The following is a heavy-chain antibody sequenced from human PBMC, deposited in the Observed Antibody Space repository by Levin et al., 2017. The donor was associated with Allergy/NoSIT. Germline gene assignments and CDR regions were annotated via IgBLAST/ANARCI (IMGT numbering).Heavy chain of an antibody. V-gene: IGHV4-4*07. D-gene: IGHD1-1*01. J-gene: IGHJ4*02. CDR3: ARASTGTHYYFDY. CDR1: GGSISSYY. Sequence: SETLSLTCTVSGGSISSYYWSWIRQTAAKGLEWIGRISTSGSSKYNPSLKSRVTMSVDTSKNQFSLKLSSVTAADTAVYYCARASTGTHYYFDYWGQGTLVTVSS. CDR2: ISTSGSS.